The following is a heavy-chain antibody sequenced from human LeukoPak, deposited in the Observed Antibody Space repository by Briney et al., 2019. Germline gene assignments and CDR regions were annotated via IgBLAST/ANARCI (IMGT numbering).Heavy chain of an antibody. J-gene: IGHJ5*02. V-gene: IGHV4-31*03. Sequence: PSETLSLTCTVSGGSISSDGYYWSWIRQHPGKGLEWIGYIYYSGSTYYNPSLKSRVTISVDTSKNQFSLKLSSVTAADTAVYYCARDPPGGWFDPWGQGTLVTVSS. CDR1: GGSISSDGYY. CDR3: ARDPPGGWFDP. CDR2: IYYSGST. D-gene: IGHD1-14*01.